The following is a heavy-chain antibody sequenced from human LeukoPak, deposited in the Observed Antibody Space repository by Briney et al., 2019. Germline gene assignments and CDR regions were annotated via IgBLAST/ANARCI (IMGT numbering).Heavy chain of an antibody. J-gene: IGHJ6*03. CDR1: GFTFSSYS. CDR3: ATLDIVATRAPYYMDV. D-gene: IGHD5-12*01. V-gene: IGHV3-21*01. CDR2: ISSSSSYI. Sequence: GGSLRLNCAASGFTFSSYSMNWVRQAPGKGLEWVSSISSSSSYIYYADSVKGRFTISRDNAKNSLYLQMNSLRAEDTAVYYCATLDIVATRAPYYMDVWGTGTPFTVSS.